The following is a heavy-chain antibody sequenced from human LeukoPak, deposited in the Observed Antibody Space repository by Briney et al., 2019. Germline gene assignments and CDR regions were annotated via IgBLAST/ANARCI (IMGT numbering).Heavy chain of an antibody. Sequence: SVKVSCKASGGTFSSYTISWVRQAPGQGLEWMGRIIPILGIANYAQKFQGRVTITADKSTSTAYMELSSLRSEDTAVYYCARVEWTTTLIAPDAFDIWGEGTMVTVSS. V-gene: IGHV1-69*02. CDR1: GGTFSSYT. D-gene: IGHD3-3*01. J-gene: IGHJ3*02. CDR3: ARVEWTTTLIAPDAFDI. CDR2: IIPILGIA.